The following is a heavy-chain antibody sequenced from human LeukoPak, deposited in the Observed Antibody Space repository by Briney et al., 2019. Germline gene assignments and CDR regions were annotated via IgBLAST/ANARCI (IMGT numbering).Heavy chain of an antibody. D-gene: IGHD6-13*01. J-gene: IGHJ3*02. CDR2: IYTSGST. CDR3: ATWIAAAGYYAFDI. CDR1: GGSISSYC. V-gene: IGHV4-4*07. Sequence: SETLSLTCTVSGGSISSYCWSWIRQPAGKGLEWIGRIYTSGSTNYNPSLKSRVTMSVDTSKNQFSLKLSSVTAADTAVYYCATWIAAAGYYAFDIWGQGTMVTVSS.